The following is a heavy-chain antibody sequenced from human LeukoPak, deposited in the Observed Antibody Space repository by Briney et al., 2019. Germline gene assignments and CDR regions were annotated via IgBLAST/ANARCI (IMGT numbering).Heavy chain of an antibody. CDR3: TRGGPAYCGAGCYDFDY. D-gene: IGHD2-21*02. V-gene: IGHV3-20*04. J-gene: IGHJ4*02. Sequence: GGSLRLSCAVSGFNFEDYGMSWVRQAPGKGLEWVSSINWSGGRTGYADSVKGRFTISRDNAKNSLYLQMNSLRAEDTAFYYCTRGGPAYCGAGCYDFDYWGQGTLVTVSS. CDR1: GFNFEDYG. CDR2: INWSGGRT.